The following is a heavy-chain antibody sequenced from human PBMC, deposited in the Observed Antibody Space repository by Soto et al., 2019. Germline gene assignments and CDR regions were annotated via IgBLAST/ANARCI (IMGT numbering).Heavy chain of an antibody. Sequence: SVKVSCKASGGTFSSYAISWVRQAPGQGLEWMGGIIPIFGTANYAQKFQGRVTITADESTSTAYMELSSLRSEDTAVYYCARVHRWLLPPGGLYYGMDVWGQGTTVTVSS. J-gene: IGHJ6*01. D-gene: IGHD2-15*01. CDR1: GGTFSSYA. CDR3: ARVHRWLLPPGGLYYGMDV. CDR2: IIPIFGTA. V-gene: IGHV1-69*13.